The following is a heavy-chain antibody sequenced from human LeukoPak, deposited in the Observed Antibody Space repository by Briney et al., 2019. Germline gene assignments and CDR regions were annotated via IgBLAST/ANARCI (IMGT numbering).Heavy chain of an antibody. CDR2: IKQDGSEK. D-gene: IGHD2-2*01. J-gene: IGHJ4*02. CDR3: ARDLPEKNIVVVPAATTRLSTFDY. V-gene: IGHV3-7*01. Sequence: GGSLRLSCAASGFTFSSYWMSWVRQAPGEGLEWGANIKQDGSEKYYVDSVKGRFTISRDNAKTSLYLPMNSLRAEDTAVYYCARDLPEKNIVVVPAATTRLSTFDYWGQGTLVTVSS. CDR1: GFTFSSYW.